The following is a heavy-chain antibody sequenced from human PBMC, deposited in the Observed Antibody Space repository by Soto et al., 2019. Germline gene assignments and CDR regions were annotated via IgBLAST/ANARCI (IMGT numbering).Heavy chain of an antibody. D-gene: IGHD3-22*01. Sequence: KLSRKASVGTFSRYTITRVRQTHGQGLEWMGGITPMFGTPNYAQKFQGRVTITADESTSTAYMELSSLRSEDTAMYYCARDGTLYDSSAYYYLYWGQGTLVTVSS. CDR1: VGTFSRYT. V-gene: IGHV1-69*01. J-gene: IGHJ4*02. CDR2: ITPMFGTP. CDR3: ARDGTLYDSSAYYYLY.